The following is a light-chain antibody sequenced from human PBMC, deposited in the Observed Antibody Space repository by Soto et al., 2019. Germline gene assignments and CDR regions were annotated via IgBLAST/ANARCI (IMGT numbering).Light chain of an antibody. J-gene: IGLJ1*01. CDR1: SSDVGGYNY. CDR2: EVS. CDR3: SSYTSSSPLYV. Sequence: QSALTQPASVSGSPGQSITISCTGTSSDVGGYNYVSWYQQHPGKAPKLMTYEVSNRPSGVSNRFSGSTSGNTASLTISGLQAEDEADYYCSSYTSSSPLYVFGTGTKVTVL. V-gene: IGLV2-14*01.